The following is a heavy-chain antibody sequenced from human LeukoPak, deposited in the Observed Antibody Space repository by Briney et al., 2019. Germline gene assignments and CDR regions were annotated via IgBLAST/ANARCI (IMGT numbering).Heavy chain of an antibody. CDR2: ISGSGGST. D-gene: IGHD2-21*01. CDR3: AKDNSIVVVIATFDY. CDR1: GFTFSNYA. Sequence: GGSLRLSCAASGFTFSNYAMSWVRQAPGKGLEWVSAISGSGGSTYYADSVKGRFTISRDNSKNTRYLQMNSLRAEDTAVYYCAKDNSIVVVIATFDYWGQGTLVTVSS. J-gene: IGHJ4*02. V-gene: IGHV3-23*01.